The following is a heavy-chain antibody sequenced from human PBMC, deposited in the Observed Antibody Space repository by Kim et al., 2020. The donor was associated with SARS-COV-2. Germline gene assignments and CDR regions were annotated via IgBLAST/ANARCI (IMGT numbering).Heavy chain of an antibody. Sequence: ESVKGRFTISRDNAKTSLYLQLNSLRAEDTAVYYCARDSIIRGLTTFDYWGQGTPVTVSS. CDR3: ARDSIIRGLTTFDY. V-gene: IGHV3-11*05. D-gene: IGHD3-10*01. J-gene: IGHJ4*02.